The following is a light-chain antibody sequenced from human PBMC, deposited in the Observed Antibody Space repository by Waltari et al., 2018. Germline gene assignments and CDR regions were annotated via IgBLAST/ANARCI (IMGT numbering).Light chain of an antibody. Sequence: EIVPTQSPATLSSSLGGRATRPGWSRQSVSSHLTWFQQKPGQPPRLLISEASTRATGLPARFSGSGSGTDFTLIISSLEAEDFAVYYCHQRTAWPLTFGGGTKVEIK. CDR2: EAS. CDR3: HQRTAWPLT. CDR1: QSVSSH. V-gene: IGKV3-11*01. J-gene: IGKJ4*02.